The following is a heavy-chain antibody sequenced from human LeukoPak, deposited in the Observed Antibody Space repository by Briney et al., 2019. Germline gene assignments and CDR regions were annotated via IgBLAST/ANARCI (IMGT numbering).Heavy chain of an antibody. D-gene: IGHD2-2*01. Sequence: GGSLRLSCAASGFTFSSSAMSWVRQAPGKGLEWVSAISNNGGYTYYADSVQGRFTISRDNSKSTLCLQMNSLRAEDTAVYYCARDRDIVVVPGWFAPWGQGTLVTVSS. J-gene: IGHJ5*02. CDR1: GFTFSSSA. CDR2: ISNNGGYT. V-gene: IGHV3-23*01. CDR3: ARDRDIVVVPGWFAP.